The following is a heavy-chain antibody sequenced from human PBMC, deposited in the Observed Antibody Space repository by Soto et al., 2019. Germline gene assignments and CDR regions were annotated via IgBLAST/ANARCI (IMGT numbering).Heavy chain of an antibody. Sequence: KPSETLSLTCAVYGGSFSGYYWSWIRQPPGKGLEWIGEINHSGSTNYNPSLKSRVTISVDTSKNQFSLKLSSVTAADTAVYYCARGRVAARPINYYYYGMDVWGQGTTVTSP. CDR3: ARGRVAARPINYYYYGMDV. J-gene: IGHJ6*02. CDR1: GGSFSGYY. CDR2: INHSGST. V-gene: IGHV4-34*01. D-gene: IGHD6-6*01.